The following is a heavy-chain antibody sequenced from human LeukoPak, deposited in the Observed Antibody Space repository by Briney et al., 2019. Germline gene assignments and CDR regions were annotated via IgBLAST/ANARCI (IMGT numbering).Heavy chain of an antibody. CDR1: GFTFNAYS. V-gene: IGHV3-48*01. J-gene: IGHJ3*02. Sequence: PGGSLRLSRAASGFTFNAYSMNWVRQAPGKGLEWVSYISSSSSTIYYADSVKGRFTISRDNAKNSLYLQMNSLRAEDTAVYYCARGRGGAFGIWGQGTVVTVSS. D-gene: IGHD3-16*01. CDR2: ISSSSSTI. CDR3: ARGRGGAFGI.